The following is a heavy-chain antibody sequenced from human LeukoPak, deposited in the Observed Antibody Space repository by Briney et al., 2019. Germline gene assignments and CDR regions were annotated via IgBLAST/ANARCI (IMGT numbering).Heavy chain of an antibody. D-gene: IGHD3-22*01. J-gene: IGHJ3*02. Sequence: SQTLSLTCTVSGGSISSGSYYRSWIRQPAGKGLEWIGRIYTSGSTNYNPSLKSRVTISVDTSKNQFSLKLSSVTAADTAVYYCARQPFYYDGQVDAFDIWGQGTMVTVSS. V-gene: IGHV4-61*02. CDR2: IYTSGST. CDR3: ARQPFYYDGQVDAFDI. CDR1: GGSISSGSYY.